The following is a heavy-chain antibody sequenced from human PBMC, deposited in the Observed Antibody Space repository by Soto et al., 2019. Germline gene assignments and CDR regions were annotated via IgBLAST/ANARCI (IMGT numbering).Heavy chain of an antibody. V-gene: IGHV4-34*01. Sequence: PSETLSLTCVVSGGAFSGYYWTWIRQPPGKGLEWIGEINHSGSTNYNPSLKSRVTISVDTSKSQFSLKLSSVTAADTAVYYCARGLFLYYGSGSSNWLDPWGQGTLVTV. CDR2: INHSGST. D-gene: IGHD3-10*01. CDR3: ARGLFLYYGSGSSNWLDP. CDR1: GGAFSGYY. J-gene: IGHJ5*02.